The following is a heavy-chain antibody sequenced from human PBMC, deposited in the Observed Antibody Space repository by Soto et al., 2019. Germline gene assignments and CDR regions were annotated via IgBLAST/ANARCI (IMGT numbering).Heavy chain of an antibody. CDR3: GRASGYGDVVDP. CDR1: GFMFSNYW. J-gene: IGHJ5*02. D-gene: IGHD4-17*01. CDR2: IKEDGSDK. Sequence: EVYLVESGGGLVQPGGSLRLSCEVSGFMFSNYWMNWVRQAPGKGLQWVANIKEDGSDKSYVDSVKGRFTISRDNAKKSLYLQMNSLRVEDTAVYYCGRASGYGDVVDPWGQGTLVIVSS. V-gene: IGHV3-7*03.